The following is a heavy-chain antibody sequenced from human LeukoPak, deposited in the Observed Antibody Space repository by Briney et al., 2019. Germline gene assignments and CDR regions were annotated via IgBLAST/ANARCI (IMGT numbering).Heavy chain of an antibody. D-gene: IGHD3-10*01. CDR3: AGGIGGWFGELFSYYGMDV. J-gene: IGHJ6*02. CDR1: GGSISSGSYY. CDR2: IYTSGST. V-gene: IGHV4-61*02. Sequence: KASETLSLTCTVSGGSISSGSYYWSWIRQPAGKGLEWIGRIYTSGSTNYNPSLKSRVTISVDTSKNQFSLKLSSVTAADTAVYYCAGGIGGWFGELFSYYGMDVWGQGTTVTVSS.